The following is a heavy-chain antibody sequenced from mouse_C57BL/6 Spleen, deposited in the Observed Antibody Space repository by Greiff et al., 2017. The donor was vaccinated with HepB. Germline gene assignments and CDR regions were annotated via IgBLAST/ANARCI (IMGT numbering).Heavy chain of an antibody. V-gene: IGHV1-81*01. CDR2: IYPRSGNT. CDR3: ARKEKFAY. J-gene: IGHJ3*01. CDR1: GYTFTSYG. Sequence: VQLQESGAELARPGASVKLSCKASGYTFTSYGISWVKQRTGQGLEWIGEIYPRSGNTYYNEKFKGKATLTADKSSSTAYMELRSLTSEDSAVYFCARKEKFAYWGQGTLVTVSA.